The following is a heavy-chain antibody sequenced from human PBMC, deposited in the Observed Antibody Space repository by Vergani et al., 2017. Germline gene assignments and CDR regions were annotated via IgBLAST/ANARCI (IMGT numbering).Heavy chain of an antibody. CDR1: GYTFTGYY. CDR2: INPNSGGT. V-gene: IGHV1-2*02. D-gene: IGHD3-3*01. Sequence: VQLVQSGAEVKKPGESLKISCKGSGYTFTGYYMHWVRQAPGQGLEWMGWINPNSGGTNYAQKFQGRVTMTRDTSISTAYMELSRLRSDDTAVYYCVGGDFWSGTPFDAFDIWGQGTMVTVSS. J-gene: IGHJ3*02. CDR3: VGGDFWSGTPFDAFDI.